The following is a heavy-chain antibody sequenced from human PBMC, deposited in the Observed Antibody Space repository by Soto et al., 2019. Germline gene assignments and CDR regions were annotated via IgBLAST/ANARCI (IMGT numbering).Heavy chain of an antibody. D-gene: IGHD2-21*02. V-gene: IGHV4-59*01. CDR2: IYYTGST. J-gene: IGHJ4*02. CDR3: ASMVRVMVVTHYFDY. Sequence: QVQLQESGPGLMKPSETLSLSCTVSGGSMSSYYWSWIRQPPGKGLEWIGYIYYTGSTNYNPSLKSRVTISLDTSKNQFSLNLTSVTAADTAVYYCASMVRVMVVTHYFDYWGQGTLVTVSS. CDR1: GGSMSSYY.